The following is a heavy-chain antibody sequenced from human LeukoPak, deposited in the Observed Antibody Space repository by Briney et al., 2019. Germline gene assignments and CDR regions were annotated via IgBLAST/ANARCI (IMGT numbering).Heavy chain of an antibody. J-gene: IGHJ5*02. Sequence: GASVKVSCKASGYTFTSYGISGVRQAPGQGLEWMGWISAYNGNTNYAQKLQGRVTMTTDTSTSTAYMELRSLRSDDTAVYYCARDRRRGVYYGFWSGDWFDPWGQGTLVTVSS. CDR1: GYTFTSYG. CDR3: ARDRRRGVYYGFWSGDWFDP. CDR2: ISAYNGNT. D-gene: IGHD3-3*01. V-gene: IGHV1-18*01.